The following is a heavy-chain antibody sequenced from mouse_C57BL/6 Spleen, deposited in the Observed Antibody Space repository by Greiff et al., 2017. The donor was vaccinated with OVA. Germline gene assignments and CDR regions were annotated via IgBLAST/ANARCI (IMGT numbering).Heavy chain of an antibody. Sequence: VQLQQSGPVLVKPGASVKMSCKASGYTFTDYYMNWVKQSHGKSLEWIGVINPYNGGTSYNQKFKGKATLTVDKSSSTAYMELNSLTSEDSAVYYCARLGDYDGRYYFDYWGQGTTLTVSS. D-gene: IGHD2-4*01. CDR1: GYTFTDYY. J-gene: IGHJ2*01. CDR2: INPYNGGT. V-gene: IGHV1-19*01. CDR3: ARLGDYDGRYYFDY.